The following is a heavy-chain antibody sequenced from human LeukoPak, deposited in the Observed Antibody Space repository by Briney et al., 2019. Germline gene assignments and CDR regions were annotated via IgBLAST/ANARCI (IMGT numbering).Heavy chain of an antibody. Sequence: SETLSLTCTVSSGSISSSSYYWGWIRQPPGKGLEWIGSIYYSGSTYYNPSLKSRVTISVDTSKNQFSLKLSSVTAADTAVYYCARDPLGLRLGELSPNFDYWGQGTLVTVSS. D-gene: IGHD3-16*02. CDR3: ARDPLGLRLGELSPNFDY. V-gene: IGHV4-39*07. J-gene: IGHJ4*02. CDR2: IYYSGST. CDR1: SGSISSSSYY.